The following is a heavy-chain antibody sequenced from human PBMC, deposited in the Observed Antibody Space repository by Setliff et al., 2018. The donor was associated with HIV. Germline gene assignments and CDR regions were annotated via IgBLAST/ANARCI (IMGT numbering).Heavy chain of an antibody. V-gene: IGHV4-34*01. CDR2: IIRSGGN. CDR1: GGSFSGYY. J-gene: IGHJ4*02. CDR3: ARGGLGVVGAIDY. Sequence: SETLSLTCAVYGGSFSGYYWTWIRQPPGRGLEWIGEIIRSGGNNYNRSLKSRVTISVDTSKNQFSLNRSSVTAADTAVYYCARGGLGVVGAIDYWSQGTLVTVSS. D-gene: IGHD2-15*01.